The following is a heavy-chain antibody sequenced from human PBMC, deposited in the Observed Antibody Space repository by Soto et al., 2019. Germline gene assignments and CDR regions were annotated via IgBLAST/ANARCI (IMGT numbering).Heavy chain of an antibody. Sequence: QVQLVESGGGVVQPGRSLRLSCAASGFTFSSYGMHWVRQAPGKGLEWVAVISYDGSNKYYADYVKGRFTISRDNSKNTMYLQMNSLRAEDTAVYYCAKDLRVAGVFVTFVDYWGQGTLVTVSS. J-gene: IGHJ4*02. CDR2: ISYDGSNK. D-gene: IGHD6-19*01. CDR1: GFTFSSYG. CDR3: AKDLRVAGVFVTFVDY. V-gene: IGHV3-30*18.